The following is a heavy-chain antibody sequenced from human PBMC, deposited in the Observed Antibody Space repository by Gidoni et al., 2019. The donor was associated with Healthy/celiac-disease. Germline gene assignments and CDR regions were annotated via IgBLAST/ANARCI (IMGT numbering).Heavy chain of an antibody. V-gene: IGHV1-2*04. CDR1: GYTFPGYY. Sequence: QVQLVQSGAEVKKPGASVKVSCTASGYTFPGYYMPWVRQAPGQGLEWMGWINPNSGGTNYAQKCQGWVTMTRDTSISTAYMELSRLRSDDTAVYYCARDYRRDSSSTFDYWGQGTLVTVSS. D-gene: IGHD6-6*01. J-gene: IGHJ4*02. CDR2: INPNSGGT. CDR3: ARDYRRDSSSTFDY.